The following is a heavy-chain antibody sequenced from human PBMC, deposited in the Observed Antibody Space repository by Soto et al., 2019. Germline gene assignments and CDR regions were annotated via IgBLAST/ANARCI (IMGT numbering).Heavy chain of an antibody. V-gene: IGHV4-59*01. CDR1: GGSISSYY. CDR3: ARAYGDYVFDY. J-gene: IGHJ4*02. Sequence: QVQLQESGPGLVKPSETLSLTCTVSGGSISSYYWSWIRQPPGKGLEWIGYIYYSGSTNYNPSLKSRVTKSVDTSKNQFSLKLSSVTAADTAVYYWARAYGDYVFDYWGQGTLVTVSS. CDR2: IYYSGST. D-gene: IGHD4-17*01.